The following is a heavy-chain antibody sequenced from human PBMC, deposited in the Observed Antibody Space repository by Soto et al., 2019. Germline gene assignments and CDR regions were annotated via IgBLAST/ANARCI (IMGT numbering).Heavy chain of an antibody. CDR3: ARGGLSTRTFDY. D-gene: IGHD1-1*01. CDR1: GYSFSSYW. V-gene: IGHV5-51*01. CDR2: TYPGDSDT. Sequence: GESLKISCKGSGYSFSSYWIGWVRQMPGKVLEWMGITYPGDSDTRYSPSFQGQVTISADKSISSAYLQWSSLRASDTAMYYCARGGLSTRTFDYWGQGTPVTVSS. J-gene: IGHJ4*02.